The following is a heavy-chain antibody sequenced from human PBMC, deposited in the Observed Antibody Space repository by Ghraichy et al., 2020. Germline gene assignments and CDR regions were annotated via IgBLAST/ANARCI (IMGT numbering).Heavy chain of an antibody. CDR3: ARDLVVVVPPAQSHHQPHYYFYGMDV. J-gene: IGHJ6*02. CDR1: GSSRNNSSSY. CDR2: VYYSGTT. D-gene: IGHD2-2*01. V-gene: IGHV4-39*07. Sequence: GSLRLSGNVSGSSRNNSSSYGGWIRQPPGKGLDWIGSVYYSGTTHYNPSLKSRVTITVDTSKNQFSLKMHSVTAADTAVYYCARDLVVVVPPAQSHHQPHYYFYGMDVWGLGTTVTVSS.